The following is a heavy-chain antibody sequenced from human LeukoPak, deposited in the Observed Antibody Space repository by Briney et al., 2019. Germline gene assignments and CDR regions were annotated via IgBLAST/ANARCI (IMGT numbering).Heavy chain of an antibody. CDR3: ARSSRSWFGP. Sequence: PSETLSLTCAVSGYSITSSSWWGWTRQPPGKGLEWIGYIYHSGTTYYNPSLRSRDTMSVDTSKNQFSLKLSSVTAGDTAVYYCARSSRSWFGPWGQGTLVTVSS. J-gene: IGHJ5*02. V-gene: IGHV4-28*01. CDR1: GYSITSSSW. CDR2: IYHSGTT.